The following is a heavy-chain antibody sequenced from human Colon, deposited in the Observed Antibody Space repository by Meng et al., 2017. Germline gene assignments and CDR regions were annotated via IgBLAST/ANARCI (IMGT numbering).Heavy chain of an antibody. CDR1: GFTFSSYS. V-gene: IGHV3-21*01. CDR2: ISSSSRYI. J-gene: IGHJ4*02. Sequence: GESLKISCAASGFTFSSYSMNWVRQAPGKGLEWVSSISSSSRYIYYADSVKGRFTISRDNAKNSLYLQMNSLRAEDTAVYYCAGGWFGELLYYWGQGTLVTVSS. D-gene: IGHD3-10*01. CDR3: AGGWFGELLYY.